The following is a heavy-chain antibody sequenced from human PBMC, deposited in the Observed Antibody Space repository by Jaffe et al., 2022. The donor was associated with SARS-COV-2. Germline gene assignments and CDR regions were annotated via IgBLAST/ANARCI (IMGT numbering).Heavy chain of an antibody. CDR3: TTAHLALSDPDS. Sequence: EVHLVESGGGLVEPGGSLRLSCAASGLSFSGAWMNWVRQAPGKGLEWVGRIKAKIHGGSTDYAAPVKGRFTISRDDSKNTMFLQMNSLRAEDTAVYYCTTAHLALSDPDSWGQGTLVTVSS. CDR1: GLSFSGAW. J-gene: IGHJ4*02. CDR2: IKAKIHGGST. V-gene: IGHV3-15*01.